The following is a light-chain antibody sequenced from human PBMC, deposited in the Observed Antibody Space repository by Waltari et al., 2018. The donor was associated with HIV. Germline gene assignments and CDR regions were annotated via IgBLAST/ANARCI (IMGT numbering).Light chain of an antibody. CDR3: QQSYSTPRT. V-gene: IGKV1-39*01. CDR1: QRISSY. CDR2: AAT. Sequence: DIQMTQSPSSLSASVGDRVTITCRASQRISSYLNWYQQKPGKVPKLLIYAATSLQSGVPSRFSGSGSGTDFTLTISSLHPEDFATYYCQQSYSTPRTFGQGTKVEIK. J-gene: IGKJ1*01.